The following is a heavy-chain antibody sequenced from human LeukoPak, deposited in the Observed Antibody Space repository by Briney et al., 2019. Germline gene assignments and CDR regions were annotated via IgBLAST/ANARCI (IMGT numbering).Heavy chain of an antibody. J-gene: IGHJ6*02. CDR1: GGSFSGYY. CDR2: INHSGST. Sequence: SETLSLTCAVYGGSFSGYYWSWIRQPPGKGLEWIGEINHSGSTNYNPSLKSRVTISVDTSKNQFSLKLSSVTAADTAVYYCAPPRGCSSTSCYLPDYYYYGMDVWGQGTTVTVSS. V-gene: IGHV4-34*01. D-gene: IGHD2-2*01. CDR3: APPRGCSSTSCYLPDYYYYGMDV.